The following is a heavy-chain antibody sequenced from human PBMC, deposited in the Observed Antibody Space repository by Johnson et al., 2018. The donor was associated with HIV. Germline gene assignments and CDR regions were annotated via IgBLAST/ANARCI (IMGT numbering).Heavy chain of an antibody. Sequence: QVQLVESGGGVVQPGRSLRLSCAASGFTFSSYAMHWVRQAPGKGLEWVAVISYDGSNQYYADSVKGRFTISRDNSKNTLYLQMNSLRAEDTAVYYCARGVVPDPFDIWDQGTMVTVSS. D-gene: IGHD2-15*01. CDR2: ISYDGSNQ. V-gene: IGHV3-30-3*01. CDR3: ARGVVPDPFDI. CDR1: GFTFSSYA. J-gene: IGHJ3*02.